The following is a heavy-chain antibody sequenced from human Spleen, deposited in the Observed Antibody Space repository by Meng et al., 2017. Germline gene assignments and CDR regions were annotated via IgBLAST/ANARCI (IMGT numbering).Heavy chain of an antibody. Sequence: SETLSLTCVVSGGSFSDYYWSWIRQPPGKGLEWIGYIYYSGSTNYNPSLKSRVTISVDTSKNQFSLKLSSVTAADTAVYYCARDLLSSGYGMDVWGQGTTVTVSS. D-gene: IGHD2/OR15-2a*01. J-gene: IGHJ6*02. CDR1: GGSFSDYY. V-gene: IGHV4-59*01. CDR3: ARDLLSSGYGMDV. CDR2: IYYSGST.